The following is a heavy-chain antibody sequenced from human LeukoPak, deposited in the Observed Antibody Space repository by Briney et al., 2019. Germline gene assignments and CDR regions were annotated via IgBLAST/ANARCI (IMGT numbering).Heavy chain of an antibody. J-gene: IGHJ4*02. CDR3: AREVTGTGREFDY. V-gene: IGHV4-59*01. Sequence: SSETLSLTRTVSGGSISYYYWSWLRQPPGKGLKWIGYIYYSGSTKHNPSLKSRVTISIDTYKTQFSLKMSSVTAADTAVYYCAREVTGTGREFDYWGQGTLVTVSS. CDR1: GGSISYYY. CDR2: IYYSGST. D-gene: IGHD1/OR15-1a*01.